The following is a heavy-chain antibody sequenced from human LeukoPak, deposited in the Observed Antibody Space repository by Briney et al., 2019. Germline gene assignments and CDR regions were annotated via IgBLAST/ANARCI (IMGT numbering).Heavy chain of an antibody. CDR2: IRQDGSED. CDR1: GFTFSDYW. CDR3: ARDGGYCSGGSCYWEC. V-gene: IGHV3-7*01. J-gene: IGHJ4*02. Sequence: GGSLRLSCAASGFTFSDYWMSWVRQAPGKGLEWVASIRQDGSEDYYVDSVKGRFTIFRDNAKKSMYLQMNSLRADDTAVYYCARDGGYCSGGSCYWECWGQGTLVIVPT. D-gene: IGHD2-15*01.